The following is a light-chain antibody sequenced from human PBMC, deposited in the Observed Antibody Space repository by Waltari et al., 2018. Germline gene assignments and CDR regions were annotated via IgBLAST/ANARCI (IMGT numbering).Light chain of an antibody. J-gene: IGKJ2*01. CDR1: QSVRSN. Sequence: EIVLTQSPVTLSLSPGERATLSCRASQSVRSNLAWYQQKPGQAPSLLIYDASTRATGIPARFSGSGSGTDFTLTISSLEPEDFALYYCQQRSNWPHTFGQGTEVEI. CDR2: DAS. CDR3: QQRSNWPHT. V-gene: IGKV3-11*01.